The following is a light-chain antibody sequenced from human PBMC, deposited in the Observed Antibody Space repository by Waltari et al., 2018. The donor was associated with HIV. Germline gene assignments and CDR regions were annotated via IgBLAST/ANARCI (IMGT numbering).Light chain of an antibody. J-gene: IGKJ3*01. CDR2: KIS. V-gene: IGKV2-24*01. CDR1: QNLVHSTGDTY. Sequence: DIVLTQTPLSLPVTLGQPASIPCRSSQNLVHSTGDTYLSWLHQRPGQPPRLLIYKISNRFSGVPDRVSGSGAGTDFTLKISRVEAEDVGIYYCVQATQSLTFGPGTRVDIK. CDR3: VQATQSLT.